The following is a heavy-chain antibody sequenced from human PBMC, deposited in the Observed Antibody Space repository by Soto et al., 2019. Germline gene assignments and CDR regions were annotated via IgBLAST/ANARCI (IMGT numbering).Heavy chain of an antibody. CDR1: GFTFSSYA. J-gene: IGHJ4*02. V-gene: IGHV3-30-3*01. CDR3: ARDTSYDILTGYRELDY. Sequence: HPGGSLRLSCAASGFTFSSYAMHWVRQAPGKGLEWVAVISYDGSNKYYADSVKGRFTISRDNSKNTLYLQMNSLRAEDTAVYYCARDTSYDILTGYRELDYWGQGTLVTVSS. D-gene: IGHD3-9*01. CDR2: ISYDGSNK.